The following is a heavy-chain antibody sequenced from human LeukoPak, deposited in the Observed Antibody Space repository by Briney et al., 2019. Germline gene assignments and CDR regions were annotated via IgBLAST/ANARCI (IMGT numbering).Heavy chain of an antibody. V-gene: IGHV3-21*01. D-gene: IGHD4-17*01. CDR2: ISSSSSYI. J-gene: IGHJ4*02. CDR3: ARDTVTMRGFDY. CDR1: GFTFSSYS. Sequence: GGSLRLSCAASGFTFSSYSMNWVRQAPGKGLEWVLSISSSSSYIYYADSVKGRFTISRDNAKNSLYLQMNSLRAEDTAVYYCARDTVTMRGFDYWGQGTLVTVSS.